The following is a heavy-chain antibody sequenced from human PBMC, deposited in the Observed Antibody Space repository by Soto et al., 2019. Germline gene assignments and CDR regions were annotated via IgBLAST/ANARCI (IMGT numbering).Heavy chain of an antibody. J-gene: IGHJ4*02. CDR1: GYTFTSYA. D-gene: IGHD1-20*01. CDR3: ARDRLYNGNYSDY. Sequence: GASVKVSCKASGYTFTSYAMHCVRQAPGQRLEWMGWINAGNGNTKYSQKFQGRVTITRDTSASTAYMELSSLRSEDTAVYYCARDRLYNGNYSDYWGQGTLVTVSS. CDR2: INAGNGNT. V-gene: IGHV1-3*01.